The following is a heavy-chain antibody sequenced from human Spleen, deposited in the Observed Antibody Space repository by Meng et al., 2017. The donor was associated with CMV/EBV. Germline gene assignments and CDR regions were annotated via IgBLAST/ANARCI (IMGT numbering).Heavy chain of an antibody. Sequence: GGSLRLSCEASGFSFNNYEMNWVRQAPGKGLEWVSYISSSGSTIYQADSVKGRFSIFRDNSKNYLHLQMDSLKAEDTAVYYCARSRDYIYGMDVWGQGTTVTVSS. J-gene: IGHJ6*02. V-gene: IGHV3-48*03. CDR2: ISSSGSTI. CDR3: ARSRDYIYGMDV. CDR1: GFSFNNYE.